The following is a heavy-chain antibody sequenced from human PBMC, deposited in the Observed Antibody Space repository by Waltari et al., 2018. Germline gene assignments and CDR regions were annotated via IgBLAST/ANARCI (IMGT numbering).Heavy chain of an antibody. Sequence: EVQLVESGGGLVQPGGSLRLSCAASGFTFNTYWMKWIRQAPGKGLEWVANIKPDGSQKFYVDSGKGRFTVSRDNAQNSLYLQMNNLGAEDTAFYYCTTLARGESGDYWGQGTLVTVSS. CDR2: IKPDGSQK. D-gene: IGHD3-10*01. J-gene: IGHJ4*02. CDR3: TTLARGESGDY. V-gene: IGHV3-7*01. CDR1: GFTFNTYW.